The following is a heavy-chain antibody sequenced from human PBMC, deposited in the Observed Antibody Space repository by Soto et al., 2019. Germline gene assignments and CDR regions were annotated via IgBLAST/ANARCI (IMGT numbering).Heavy chain of an antibody. CDR1: GYTFTGYD. Sequence: ASVKVSCKASGYTFTGYDINWVRQATGQGLEWMGWMNPNSGNTGYAQNFQGRVTMTRNTSISTAYMELSSLRSEDTAVYYCTRGASGAQYCSCTSCYRDAYFDYWGQGALVTVSS. J-gene: IGHJ4*02. CDR3: TRGASGAQYCSCTSCYRDAYFDY. D-gene: IGHD2-2*01. V-gene: IGHV1-8*01. CDR2: MNPNSGNT.